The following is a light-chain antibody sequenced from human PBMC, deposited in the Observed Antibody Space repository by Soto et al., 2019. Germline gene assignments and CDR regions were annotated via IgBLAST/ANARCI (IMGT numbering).Light chain of an antibody. CDR1: QSISSN. Sequence: EIVMTQSPATLSVSPGERATLSCRASQSISSNLAWYQQKPGQPPRLLIYGASARATGIPARFSGSGSGTEFTLTISTVQSEDSTFYYCQQYNHSPAVTFGQGTRLEIK. V-gene: IGKV3-15*01. J-gene: IGKJ5*01. CDR3: QQYNHSPAVT. CDR2: GAS.